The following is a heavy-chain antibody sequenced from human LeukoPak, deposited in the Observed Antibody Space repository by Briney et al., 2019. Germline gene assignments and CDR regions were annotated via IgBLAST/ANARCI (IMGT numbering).Heavy chain of an antibody. V-gene: IGHV4-59*08. CDR2: VYYSGST. D-gene: IGHD2-2*01. J-gene: IGHJ4*02. CDR3: ARYQHPAFFEY. Sequence: SETLSLTCTVSGGSISSYYWSWIRQPPGKGLEWIGYVYYSGSTNYNPSLKSRVTISVDTSKNQFSLKLNSVTAADTAVYYCARYQHPAFFEYWGRGALVTVSS. CDR1: GGSISSYY.